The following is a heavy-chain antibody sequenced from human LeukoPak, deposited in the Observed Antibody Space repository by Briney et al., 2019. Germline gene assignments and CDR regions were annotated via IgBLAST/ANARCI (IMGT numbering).Heavy chain of an antibody. V-gene: IGHV4-34*01. D-gene: IGHD2-21*01. CDR3: ARMGAIGGASANPDY. Sequence: SETLSLTCAVYGGSFSGYYWSWIRQPPGKGLEWIGEINHSGSTNYNPSLKSRVTISVDTSKNQFSLKLSSVTAADTAVYYCARMGAIGGASANPDYWGQGTLVTVSS. CDR1: GGSFSGYY. CDR2: INHSGST. J-gene: IGHJ4*02.